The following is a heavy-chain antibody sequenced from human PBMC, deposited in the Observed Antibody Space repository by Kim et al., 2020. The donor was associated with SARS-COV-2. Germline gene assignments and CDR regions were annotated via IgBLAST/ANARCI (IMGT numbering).Heavy chain of an antibody. CDR2: IYYSGST. CDR1: GGSISSYY. Sequence: SETLSLTCTVSGGSISSYYWSWIRQPPGKGLEWIGYIYYSGSTNYNPSLKSRVTISVDTSKNQFSLKLSSVTAADTAVYYCARAGRITIFGVVTRFDPWGQGTLVTVSS. J-gene: IGHJ5*02. V-gene: IGHV4-59*01. D-gene: IGHD3-3*01. CDR3: ARAGRITIFGVVTRFDP.